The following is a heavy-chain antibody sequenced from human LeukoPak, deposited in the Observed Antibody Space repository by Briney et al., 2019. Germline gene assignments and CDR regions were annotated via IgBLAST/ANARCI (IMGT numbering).Heavy chain of an antibody. CDR2: IYTSGST. CDR1: GGSISSYY. D-gene: IGHD6-6*01. V-gene: IGHV4-4*07. CDR3: ARDGSSSADYYYYYMDV. J-gene: IGHJ6*03. Sequence: SETLSLTCTVSGGSISSYYWSWIRQPAGKGLEWIGRIYTSGSTNYNPSLKSRVTISVDTSKNQFSLKLSSVTAADTAVYYCARDGSSSADYYYYYMDVWGKGTTVTVSS.